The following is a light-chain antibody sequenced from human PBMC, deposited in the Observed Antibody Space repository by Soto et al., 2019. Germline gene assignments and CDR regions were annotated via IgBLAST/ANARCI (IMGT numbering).Light chain of an antibody. Sequence: DIQMTQSPSTLSASVGDRVTITCRASQSISSWLAWYQQKPGKAPNLLIYKASNLESGVPSRFSGSGSATEFTLTISSLQPDDFATYYCQQYDTYPLTFGGGTKVEIK. CDR2: KAS. CDR3: QQYDTYPLT. CDR1: QSISSW. V-gene: IGKV1-5*03. J-gene: IGKJ4*01.